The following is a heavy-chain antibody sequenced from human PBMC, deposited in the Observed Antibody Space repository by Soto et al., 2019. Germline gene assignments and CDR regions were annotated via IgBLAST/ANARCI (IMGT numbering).Heavy chain of an antibody. CDR1: GGSISSGGYY. D-gene: IGHD2-2*01. J-gene: IGHJ5*02. CDR3: ARDRSVPPGCDP. V-gene: IGHV4-31*03. Sequence: QVQLQESGPGLVKPSQTLSLTCTVSGGSISSGGYYWSWIRQHPGKCLEWIGYLYYSGSTYYNPSLKSRVTISVDTSKNQFPLKLSSVTAADAAVYYCARDRSVPPGCDPWGQGTLVTVSS. CDR2: LYYSGST.